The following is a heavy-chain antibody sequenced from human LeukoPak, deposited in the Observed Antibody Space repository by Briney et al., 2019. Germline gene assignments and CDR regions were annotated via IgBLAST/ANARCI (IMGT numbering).Heavy chain of an antibody. J-gene: IGHJ3*02. V-gene: IGHV4-39*07. CDR3: AKTLHGAYKDAFDI. CDR1: GGSISSSSYY. Sequence: PSETLSLTCTVSGGSISSSSYYWGWIRQPPGKGLEWIGSIYYSGSTYYNPSLKSRVTISVDTSKNQFSLKLSSVTAADTAVYYCAKTLHGAYKDAFDIWGQGTMVTVSS. CDR2: IYYSGST. D-gene: IGHD5-24*01.